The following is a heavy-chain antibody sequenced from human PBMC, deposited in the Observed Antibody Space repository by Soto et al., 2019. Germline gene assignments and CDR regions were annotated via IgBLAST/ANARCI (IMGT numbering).Heavy chain of an antibody. CDR1: GFTFSSYG. CDR2: IWYDGSNK. V-gene: IGHV3-33*01. CDR3: ASSILPQEDYYYIDV. D-gene: IGHD1-26*01. Sequence: GGSLRLSCAASGFTFSSYGMHWVRQAPGKGLEWVAVIWYDGSNKYYADSVKGRFTISRDNSKNTLYLQMNSLRAEDTAVYYCASSILPQEDYYYIDVWGKGTTVTVSS. J-gene: IGHJ6*03.